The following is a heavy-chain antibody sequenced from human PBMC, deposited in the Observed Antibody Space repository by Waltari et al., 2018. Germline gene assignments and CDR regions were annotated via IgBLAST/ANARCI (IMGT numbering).Heavy chain of an antibody. CDR2: INTSGVNQ. V-gene: IGHV3-74*01. J-gene: IGHJ6*02. CDR3: ARLSRHLDHTLDL. CDR1: GFTFRAYW. Sequence: EVQLMESGGRSVQIGGSLTLSCAASGFTFRAYWMHWVRQAPGKGLLWVSRINTSGVNQSHADSVRGRFTISRDNAKQTLYLQMNSLRADDTAVYYCARLSRHLDHTLDLWGQGTTVTVSS.